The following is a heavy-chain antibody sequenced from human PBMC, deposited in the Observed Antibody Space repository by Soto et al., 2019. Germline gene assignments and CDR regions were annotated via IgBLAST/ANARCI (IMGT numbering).Heavy chain of an antibody. Sequence: ISSSSSYTNYADSVKGRFTISRDNAKNSLYLQMDSLRAEDTAVYYCACPYYYDSSGYWYGMDVWGQGTTVTVSS. D-gene: IGHD3-22*01. J-gene: IGHJ6*02. CDR3: ACPYYYDSSGYWYGMDV. CDR2: ISSSSSYT. V-gene: IGHV3-11*06.